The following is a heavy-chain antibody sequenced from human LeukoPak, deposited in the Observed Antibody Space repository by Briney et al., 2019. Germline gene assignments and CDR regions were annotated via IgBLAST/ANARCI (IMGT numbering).Heavy chain of an antibody. CDR2: ISSSSSYI. D-gene: IGHD2-15*01. J-gene: IGHJ4*02. V-gene: IGHV3-21*01. CDR3: ASSILGYCSGGSCYASHC. Sequence: GGSLRLSCAASGFTFSSYSMNWVRQAPGKGLEWVSSISSSSSYIYYADSVKGRFTISRDNAKNSLYLQMNSLRAEDMAVYYCASSILGYCSGGSCYASHCWGQGTLVTVSS. CDR1: GFTFSSYS.